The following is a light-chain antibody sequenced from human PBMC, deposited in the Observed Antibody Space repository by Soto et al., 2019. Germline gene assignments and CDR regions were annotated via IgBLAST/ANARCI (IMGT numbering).Light chain of an antibody. Sequence: IQMTQSPSSLSASVGDRVTITCRASQGISGDLGWYQQKPGKAPKLLIYGASRLQSGVPSRFSGSRSGTDFTLTITGLQPEDFGTYYCLQDYSYPRTFGQGTKVEIK. V-gene: IGKV1-6*01. CDR1: QGISGD. CDR3: LQDYSYPRT. CDR2: GAS. J-gene: IGKJ1*01.